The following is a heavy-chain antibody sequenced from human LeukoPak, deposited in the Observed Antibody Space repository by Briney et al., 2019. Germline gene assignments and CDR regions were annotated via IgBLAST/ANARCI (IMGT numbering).Heavy chain of an antibody. J-gene: IGHJ6*02. CDR3: VKPPRLSIIRGEGMDV. Sequence: PGGSLRLSCAASGFTFGSYAMIWVRQAPGKGLEWVSAIGASYFTTYYTDSVKGRFTISRDNFKNTLYLQMNSLRAEDTAVYYCVKPPRLSIIRGEGMDVWGQGTTVTVSS. D-gene: IGHD3-10*01. V-gene: IGHV3-23*01. CDR2: IGASYFTT. CDR1: GFTFGSYA.